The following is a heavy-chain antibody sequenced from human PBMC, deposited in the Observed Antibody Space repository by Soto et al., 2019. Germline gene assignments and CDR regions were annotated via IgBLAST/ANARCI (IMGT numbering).Heavy chain of an antibody. J-gene: IGHJ6*02. CDR1: GLPVAGSY. CDR2: IYNDGTT. V-gene: IGHV3-53*01. D-gene: IGHD3-10*01. CDR3: VRPLPSGQTHARDV. Sequence: SLRLSCVASGLPVAGSYMAWVRQAPGKGLEWASVIYNDGTTYYSQSVEGRFAISRDTSKNTLYLQMDRLRDEDTAVYYCVRPLPSGQTHARDVWGQGTTVTVSS.